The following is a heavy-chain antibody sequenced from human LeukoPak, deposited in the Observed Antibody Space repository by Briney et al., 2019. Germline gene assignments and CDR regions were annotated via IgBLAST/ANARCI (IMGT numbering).Heavy chain of an antibody. Sequence: SETLSLTCTVSGGSISSYYWSWIRQPPGKGLEWIGYIYYSGSTNYNPSLKSRVTISVDTSKNQFSLKLGSVTAADTAVYYCARHYYDSSGYMKFDYWGQGTLVTVSS. CDR2: IYYSGST. J-gene: IGHJ4*02. CDR3: ARHYYDSSGYMKFDY. CDR1: GGSISSYY. D-gene: IGHD3-22*01. V-gene: IGHV4-59*01.